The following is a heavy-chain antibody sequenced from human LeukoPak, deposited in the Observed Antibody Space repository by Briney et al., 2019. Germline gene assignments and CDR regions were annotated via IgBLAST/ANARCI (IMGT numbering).Heavy chain of an antibody. D-gene: IGHD2-21*02. CDR3: ARGRGPYCGGDCPLDY. V-gene: IGHV1-18*01. CDR1: GYTLSNYG. CDR2: ISTHNGNT. Sequence: ASVKVSCKTSGYTLSNYGISWVRQAPGQGLECMGWISTHNGNTNYAQKFHGRVTMTTDTSTGTVYMELRSLRSDDTAVYYCARGRGPYCGGDCPLDYWGQGTLVTVSP. J-gene: IGHJ4*02.